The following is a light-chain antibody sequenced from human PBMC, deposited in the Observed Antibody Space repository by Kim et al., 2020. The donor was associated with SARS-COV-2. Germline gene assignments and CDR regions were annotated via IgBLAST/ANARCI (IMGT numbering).Light chain of an antibody. CDR1: QDSSRY. CDR3: QQSYSTTVYT. J-gene: IGKJ2*01. Sequence: ASVGDRVTITCRASQDSSRYLNWYQQKPGKAPKLLIYATSTLHSGAPSRFSGSGSGTDFTLTIRSLQPDDFATYYCQQSYSTTVYTFGQGTKLEI. CDR2: ATS. V-gene: IGKV1-39*01.